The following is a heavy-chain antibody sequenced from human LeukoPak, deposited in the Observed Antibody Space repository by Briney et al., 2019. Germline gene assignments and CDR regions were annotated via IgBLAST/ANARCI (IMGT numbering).Heavy chain of an antibody. CDR2: IYSRGST. V-gene: IGHV4-59*01. D-gene: IGHD1-14*01. J-gene: IGHJ4*02. CDR1: GASIKTYY. CDR3: ARVREGDHLHQFYLDS. Sequence: SETLSLTCNVSGASIKTYYWTWIRQPPGKGLEYIGYIYSRGSTNYNPSLKSRVTLSVDTYKNQFSLRLRSPTAADTAVYYCARVREGDHLHQFYLDSWGQGTLVTVS.